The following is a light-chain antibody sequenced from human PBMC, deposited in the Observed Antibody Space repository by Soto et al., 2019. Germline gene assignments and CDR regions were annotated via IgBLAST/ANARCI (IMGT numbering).Light chain of an antibody. CDR3: KQSYNSLWT. CDR1: QSISSY. Sequence: DLRMTQSPSSLSASVGYTVTITCLASQSISSYLNWYQQSPGKAPKLLIYAASILQSGVPSRFSGSGSGTNFSLTISSLQSEDFATYYCKQSYNSLWTFGQGTRVEIK. V-gene: IGKV1-39*01. J-gene: IGKJ1*01. CDR2: AAS.